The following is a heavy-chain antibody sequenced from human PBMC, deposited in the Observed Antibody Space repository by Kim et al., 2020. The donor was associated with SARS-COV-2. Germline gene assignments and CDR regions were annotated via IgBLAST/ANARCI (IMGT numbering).Heavy chain of an antibody. J-gene: IGHJ4*02. CDR3: AKDVGQGPYYDILTGYYMDDVGGVSFDY. D-gene: IGHD3-9*01. CDR1: GFTFSSYG. CDR2: ISYDGSNK. Sequence: GGSLRLSCAASGFTFSSYGMHWVRQAPGKGLEWVAVISYDGSNKYYADSVKGRFTISRDNSKNTLYLQMNSLRAEDTAVYYCAKDVGQGPYYDILTGYYMDDVGGVSFDYWGQGTLVTVSS. V-gene: IGHV3-30*18.